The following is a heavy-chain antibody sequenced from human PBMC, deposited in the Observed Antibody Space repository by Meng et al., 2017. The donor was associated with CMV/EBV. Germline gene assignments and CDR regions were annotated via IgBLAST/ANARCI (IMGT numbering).Heavy chain of an antibody. CDR3: ARLRIAVAGDFDY. CDR2: IYYSGST. Sequence: SETLSLTCTVSGGSISSYYWSWIRQLPGKGLEWIGSIYYSGSTYYNPSLKSRVTISVDTSKNQFSLKLSSVTAADTAVYYCARLRIAVAGDFDYWGQGTLVTVSS. V-gene: IGHV4-39*01. D-gene: IGHD6-19*01. CDR1: GGSISSYY. J-gene: IGHJ4*02.